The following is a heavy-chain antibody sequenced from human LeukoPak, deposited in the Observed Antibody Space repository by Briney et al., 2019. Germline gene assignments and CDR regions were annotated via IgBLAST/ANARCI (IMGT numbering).Heavy chain of an antibody. CDR3: ARTDYYDSSGYPHDAFDI. Sequence: ASVKVSCTASGYTFTSYYMHWVRQAPGQGLEWMGIINPSGGSTSYAQKFQGRVTMTRDTSTSTVYMELSSLRSEDTAVYYCARTDYYDSSGYPHDAFDIRGRGTTVTVSS. CDR1: GYTFTSYY. D-gene: IGHD3-22*01. J-gene: IGHJ3*02. CDR2: INPSGGST. V-gene: IGHV1-46*01.